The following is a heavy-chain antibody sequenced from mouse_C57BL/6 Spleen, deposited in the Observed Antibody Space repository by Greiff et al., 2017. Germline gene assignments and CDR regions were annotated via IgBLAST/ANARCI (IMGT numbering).Heavy chain of an antibody. J-gene: IGHJ2*01. CDR1: GFNIKNTY. V-gene: IGHV14-3*01. CDR3: ACYGNSPLYDLDY. CDR2: IDPANGNT. D-gene: IGHD2-1*01. Sequence: EVQLQQSVAELVRPGASVKLSCTASGFNIKNTYMRWVKQRPEQGLEWIGRIDPANGNTKYAPKFQGKATITADTSSNTAYLQLSSLTSEDTAIYYCACYGNSPLYDLDYWGQGTTLTVSS.